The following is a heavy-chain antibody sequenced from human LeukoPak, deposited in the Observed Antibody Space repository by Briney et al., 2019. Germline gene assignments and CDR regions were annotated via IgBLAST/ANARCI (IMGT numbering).Heavy chain of an antibody. CDR1: GYTFTGYY. D-gene: IGHD3-10*01. CDR3: ARDRALWFGEFPFDY. Sequence: ASVNVSCKTSGYTFTGYYIHWVRQAPGQGLEWMGWINPNSGGTNYAQKFQGRVTMTRDTSINTAYMELSRLRSDDTAVYYCARDRALWFGEFPFDYWGQGTLVTVSS. CDR2: INPNSGGT. J-gene: IGHJ4*02. V-gene: IGHV1-2*02.